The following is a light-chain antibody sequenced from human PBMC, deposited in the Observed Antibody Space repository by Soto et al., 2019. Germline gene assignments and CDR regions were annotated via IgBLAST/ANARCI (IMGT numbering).Light chain of an antibody. CDR3: MQGTHWPPLYT. CDR2: KVS. Sequence: DVVVTQSPLSLPVTLGQPASISCRSSQSLVYSDGHTYLNWFQQRPGQSPRRLIYKVSNRDSGVRDRFSGSGSGTDFALKISRVAAEDVGVYYCMQGTHWPPLYTFGQGTKLEIK. V-gene: IGKV2-30*01. CDR1: QSLVYSDGHTY. J-gene: IGKJ2*01.